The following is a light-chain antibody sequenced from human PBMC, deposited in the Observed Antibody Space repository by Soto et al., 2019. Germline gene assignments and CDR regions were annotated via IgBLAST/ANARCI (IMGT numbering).Light chain of an antibody. Sequence: ETVLTQSPATLSVSPGERATLSCRASQSISSDLAWYQQKPGQAPRLLIYGASTTATAIPGRFSGSGSGREFTLSISSLQSEAFAVYYCQQYNNWPRTFGQGTKLEIK. CDR1: QSISSD. V-gene: IGKV3-15*01. J-gene: IGKJ2*01. CDR2: GAS. CDR3: QQYNNWPRT.